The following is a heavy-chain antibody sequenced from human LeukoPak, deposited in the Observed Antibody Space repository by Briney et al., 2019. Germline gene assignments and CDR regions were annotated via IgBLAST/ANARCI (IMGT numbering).Heavy chain of an antibody. J-gene: IGHJ6*03. V-gene: IGHV1-69*06. D-gene: IGHD5-24*01. Sequence: EASVKVSCKASGYTFTNYDINWVRQAPGQGLEWMGGIIPIFGTANYAQKFQGRVTITADKSTSTAYMELSSLRSEDTAVYYCARDIKEEMATIHYPFDYYYYYYMDVWGKGTTVTVSS. CDR3: ARDIKEEMATIHYPFDYYYYYYMDV. CDR2: IIPIFGTA. CDR1: GYTFTNYD.